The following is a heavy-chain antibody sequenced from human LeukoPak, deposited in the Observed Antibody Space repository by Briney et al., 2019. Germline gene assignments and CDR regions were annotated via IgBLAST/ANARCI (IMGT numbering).Heavy chain of an antibody. V-gene: IGHV4-59*12. Sequence: SETLSLTCTVSGGSISSYYWSWIRQPPGKGLEWIGYIYYSGSTNYNPSLKSRVTISVDTSKNQFSLKLSSVTAADTAVYYCARGGKEVVTATPSYYFDYWGQGTLVTVSS. CDR2: IYYSGST. CDR3: ARGGKEVVTATPSYYFDY. CDR1: GGSISSYY. J-gene: IGHJ4*02. D-gene: IGHD2-21*02.